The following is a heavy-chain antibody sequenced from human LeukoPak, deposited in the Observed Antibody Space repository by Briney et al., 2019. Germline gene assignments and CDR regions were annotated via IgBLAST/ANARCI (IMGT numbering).Heavy chain of an antibody. CDR2: IYYIGST. Sequence: CYIYYIGSTNYSPSLKSRVTISVDTSKNQFSLKLSSVTAADTAVYYCARFISVAGTGNFDYWGQGTLVTVSS. V-gene: IGHV4-59*01. CDR3: ARFISVAGTGNFDY. J-gene: IGHJ4*02. D-gene: IGHD6-19*01.